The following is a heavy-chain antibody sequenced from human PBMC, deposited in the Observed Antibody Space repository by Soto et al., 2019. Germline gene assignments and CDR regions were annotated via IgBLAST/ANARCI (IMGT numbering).Heavy chain of an antibody. Sequence: EVQLLESGGGLVQPGGSLRLSCVFSGFTFSSYAMNWVRQAPGKGLEWVSAITGPGRSAYYADSVKGRFTISRDSSKNTLYLQMSSLRAEDTGVYYCATFYGDYAGGEFFQHWGRGTLVTVSP. CDR1: GFTFSSYA. CDR3: ATFYGDYAGGEFFQH. CDR2: ITGPGRSA. V-gene: IGHV3-23*01. J-gene: IGHJ1*01. D-gene: IGHD4-17*01.